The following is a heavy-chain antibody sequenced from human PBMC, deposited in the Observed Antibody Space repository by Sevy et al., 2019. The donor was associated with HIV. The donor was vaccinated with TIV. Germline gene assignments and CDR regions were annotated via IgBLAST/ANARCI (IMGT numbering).Heavy chain of an antibody. D-gene: IGHD2-8*01. CDR3: AREGCTKPHDY. CDR2: LSFGCGQI. J-gene: IGHJ4*02. Sequence: GGSLRLSCAASGFTFSKYSMSWVRQPPGKGLEWVSTLSFGCGQINYADSVKGRFTISIDNSKSSVYLQMNNLRPEDTAVYYCAREGCTKPHDYWGQGILVTVSS. CDR1: GFTFSKYS. V-gene: IGHV3-23*01.